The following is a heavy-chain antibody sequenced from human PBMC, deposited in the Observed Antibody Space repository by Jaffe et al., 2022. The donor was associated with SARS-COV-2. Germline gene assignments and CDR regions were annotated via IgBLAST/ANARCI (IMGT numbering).Heavy chain of an antibody. D-gene: IGHD5-18*01. Sequence: EVQLLESGGGLVQPGGSLRLSCVASGFTFSSYAMAWVRQAPGKGLEWVSGIGGSNGKTYHADSVKGRFTISRDNSQNILYLHMSSLRAEDTAMYYCAKDRTAYSVDWYLLDYWGQGILVTVSS. V-gene: IGHV3-23*01. CDR2: IGGSNGKT. CDR1: GFTFSSYA. J-gene: IGHJ4*02. CDR3: AKDRTAYSVDWYLLDY.